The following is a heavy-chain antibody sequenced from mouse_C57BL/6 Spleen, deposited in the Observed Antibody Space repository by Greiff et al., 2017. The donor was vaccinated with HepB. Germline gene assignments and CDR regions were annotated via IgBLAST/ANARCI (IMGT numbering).Heavy chain of an antibody. V-gene: IGHV1-55*01. D-gene: IGHD2-2*01. CDR3: ARSALYYGYDVGFAY. Sequence: QVQLQQSGAELVKPGASVKMSCKASGYTFTSYWITWVKQRPGQGLEWIGDIYPGSGSTNYNEKFKSKATLTVDTSSSTAYMQLSSLTSEDSAVYYCARSALYYGYDVGFAYWGQGTLVTVSA. CDR1: GYTFTSYW. J-gene: IGHJ3*01. CDR2: IYPGSGST.